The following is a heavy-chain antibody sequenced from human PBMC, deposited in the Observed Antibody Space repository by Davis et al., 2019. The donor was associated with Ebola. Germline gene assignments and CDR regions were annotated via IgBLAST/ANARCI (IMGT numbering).Heavy chain of an antibody. CDR3: ARVKIGYCSGGSCYRKPANWFDP. V-gene: IGHV4-34*01. D-gene: IGHD2-15*01. Sequence: MPSETLSLTCAVYGGSFSGYYWSWIRQPPGKGLEWIGEINHSGSTNYNPSLKSRVTISVDTSKNQFSLKLSSVTAADTAVYYCARVKIGYCSGGSCYRKPANWFDPWGQGTLVTVSS. J-gene: IGHJ5*02. CDR2: INHSGST. CDR1: GGSFSGYY.